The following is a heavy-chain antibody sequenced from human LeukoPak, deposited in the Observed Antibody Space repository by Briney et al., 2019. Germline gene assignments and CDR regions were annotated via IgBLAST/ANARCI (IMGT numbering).Heavy chain of an antibody. CDR3: AELGITMIGGV. CDR1: RFTFSTYS. CDR2: ISSSSSYI. V-gene: IGHV3-21*01. D-gene: IGHD3-10*02. J-gene: IGHJ6*04. Sequence: GGSLRLSCGASRFTFSTYSMNWVRQAPGKGLEWVSSISSSSSYIYYTDSVKGRFTISRDNAKNSLYLQMNSLRAEDTAVYYCAELGITMIGGVWGKGTTVTISS.